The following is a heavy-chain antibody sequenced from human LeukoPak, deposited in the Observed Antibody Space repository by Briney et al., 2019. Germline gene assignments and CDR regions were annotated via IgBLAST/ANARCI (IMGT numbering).Heavy chain of an antibody. CDR1: GGSFSGYY. V-gene: IGHV4-34*01. J-gene: IGHJ3*02. CDR3: ARVIGRGHAFDI. CDR2: INHSGST. Sequence: PSETLSVTCAVYGGSFSGYYWSWIRQPPGNGLEWIGEINHSGSTNYNPSLKSRVTISVDTSKNQFSLKLSSVTAADTAVYYCARVIGRGHAFDIWGQGTMVTVSS.